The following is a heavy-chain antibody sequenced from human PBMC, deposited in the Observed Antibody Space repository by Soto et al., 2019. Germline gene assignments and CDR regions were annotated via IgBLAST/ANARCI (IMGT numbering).Heavy chain of an antibody. Sequence: GSLRLSCAASGFTFSNAWMSWVRQAPGKGLEWVGRIKSKTDGGTTDYAAPVKGRFTISRDDSKNTLYLQMNSPKTEDTAVYYCTTPSSDTAMVTRYYYYGMDVWGQGTTVTVSS. V-gene: IGHV3-15*01. CDR1: GFTFSNAW. D-gene: IGHD5-18*01. CDR2: IKSKTDGGTT. J-gene: IGHJ6*02. CDR3: TTPSSDTAMVTRYYYYGMDV.